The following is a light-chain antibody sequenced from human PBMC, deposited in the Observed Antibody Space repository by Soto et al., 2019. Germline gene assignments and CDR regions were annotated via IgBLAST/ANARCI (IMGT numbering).Light chain of an antibody. CDR2: VNNDGSH. CDR1: SGHNTYA. J-gene: IGLJ2*01. Sequence: QLVLTQSPSASASLGASVKLTCTLSSGHNTYAIAWHQQQPEKGPRFLMKVNNDGSHFKGDGIPDRCSGSSSGTDRYLTISSLQSEDEADYYCQTWGTGIVVFGGGTKLTVL. V-gene: IGLV4-69*01. CDR3: QTWGTGIVV.